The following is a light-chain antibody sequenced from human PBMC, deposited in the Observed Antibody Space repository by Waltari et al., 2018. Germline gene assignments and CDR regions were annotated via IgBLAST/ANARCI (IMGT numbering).Light chain of an antibody. CDR1: QRVLFSSDNNNY. CDR3: QQYYDNPRA. CDR2: WAS. V-gene: IGKV4-1*01. J-gene: IGKJ1*01. Sequence: DIVMTQSPDSLTLSLGERSTINCKSSQRVLFSSDNNNYLAVYQQQPGQPPKVLIDWASTRASGVPERFSGSGSGTDFALTISSLQREYAAVYYCQQYYDNPRAFGQGTKVDIK.